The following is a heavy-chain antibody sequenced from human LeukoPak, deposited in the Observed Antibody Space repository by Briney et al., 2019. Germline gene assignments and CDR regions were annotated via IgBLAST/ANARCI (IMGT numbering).Heavy chain of an antibody. CDR1: GYTFTGYY. CDR3: ARARRGLAYCGGDCYLGSAYNWFDP. CDR2: INPNSGGT. Sequence: ASVKVSCKASGYTFTGYYMHWVRQAPGQGLEWMGWINPNSGGTNYAQKFQGWVTMTRDTSISTAYMELSRLRSDDTAVYYCARARRGLAYCGGDCYLGSAYNWFDPWGQGTLVTVSS. J-gene: IGHJ5*02. D-gene: IGHD2-21*02. V-gene: IGHV1-2*04.